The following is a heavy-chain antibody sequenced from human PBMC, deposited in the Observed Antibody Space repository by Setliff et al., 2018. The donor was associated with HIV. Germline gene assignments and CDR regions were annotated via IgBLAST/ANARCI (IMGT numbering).Heavy chain of an antibody. D-gene: IGHD3-22*01. CDR3: ARASSFFDTTGYFYDPSFDS. CDR1: GVSISSSVYY. J-gene: IGHJ4*02. V-gene: IGHV4-39*07. CDR2: ISYTVTA. Sequence: SETLSLTCTVSGVSISSSVYYWGWIRQSPGKGLEWIGAISYTVTAYYNRSLKRRVTISADTSKNRFSLRLRSVTAADTALYYCARASSFFDTTGYFYDPSFDSWGQGTLVTVSS.